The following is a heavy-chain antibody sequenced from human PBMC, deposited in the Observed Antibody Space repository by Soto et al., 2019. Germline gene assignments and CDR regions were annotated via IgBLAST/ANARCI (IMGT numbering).Heavy chain of an antibody. V-gene: IGHV3-23*01. CDR1: GFTFISYA. Sequence: EVQLLESGGGLVQPGGSLRLSCAASGFTFISYAMNWVRQAPGKGLQWVSAISGGGDATFYADSVKGRFTISRDNSRNPVSLQINCLGADDTAVYYCARKVPGSTTRPDYWYFDLWGRCTLVTVSS. J-gene: IGHJ2*01. CDR3: ARKVPGSTTRPDYWYFDL. D-gene: IGHD3-10*01. CDR2: ISGGGDAT.